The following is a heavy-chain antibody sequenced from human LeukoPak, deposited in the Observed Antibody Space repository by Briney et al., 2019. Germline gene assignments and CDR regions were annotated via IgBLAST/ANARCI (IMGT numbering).Heavy chain of an antibody. Sequence: SETLSLTCTVSDGSISTYYWNWIRQSPGKGLEWIAYISNSGSTNYNPSLKSRVTISLDTSNNQFSLRLTSVTAADTAVYYCARGGVYCSGRSCLLDPFHIWGQGTVVTVSS. J-gene: IGHJ3*02. CDR1: DGSISTYY. V-gene: IGHV4-59*01. CDR2: ISNSGST. CDR3: ARGGVYCSGRSCLLDPFHI. D-gene: IGHD2-15*01.